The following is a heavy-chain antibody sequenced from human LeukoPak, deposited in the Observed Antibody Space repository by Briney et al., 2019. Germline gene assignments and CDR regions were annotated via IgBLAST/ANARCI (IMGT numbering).Heavy chain of an antibody. V-gene: IGHV3-23*01. J-gene: IGHJ4*02. CDR3: AKVQRYCRGGSCYRAWASDY. CDR1: GFTFSSYA. D-gene: IGHD2-15*01. Sequence: PGGSLRLSCAASGFTFSSYAMSWVRQAPGKGLEWLSAISGSGGSTYYAASVKGRFTISRANSKNTLYLQMNSLRAEDTAVYYCAKVQRYCRGGSCYRAWASDYWGQGTLVTVSS. CDR2: ISGSGGST.